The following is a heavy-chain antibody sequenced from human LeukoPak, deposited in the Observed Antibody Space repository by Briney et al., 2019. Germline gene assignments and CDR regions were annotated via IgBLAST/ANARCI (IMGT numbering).Heavy chain of an antibody. Sequence: PSQTLSLTCTVSGGSISSGGYYWSWIRQHPGKGLEWIGYIYYSGSTYYNPSLKSRVTISVDTSKNQFSLKLSSVTAADTAVYYRARFKVVVVAAAFDIWGQGTMVTVSS. CDR1: GGSISSGGYY. D-gene: IGHD2-15*01. CDR2: IYYSGST. V-gene: IGHV4-31*03. J-gene: IGHJ3*02. CDR3: ARFKVVVVAAAFDI.